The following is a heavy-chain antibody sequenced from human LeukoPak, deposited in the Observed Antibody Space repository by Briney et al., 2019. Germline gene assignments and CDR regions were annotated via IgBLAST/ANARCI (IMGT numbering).Heavy chain of an antibody. CDR2: IWYDGSNK. CDR3: AKGLFDY. CDR1: GFTFRSYW. J-gene: IGHJ4*02. V-gene: IGHV3-33*06. Sequence: GGSLRLSCAASGFTFRSYWMSWVRRAPGKGLEWVAVIWYDGSNKYYADSVKGRFTISRDNSKNTLYLQTNSLRAEDTAVYYCAKGLFDYWGQGTLVTVSS.